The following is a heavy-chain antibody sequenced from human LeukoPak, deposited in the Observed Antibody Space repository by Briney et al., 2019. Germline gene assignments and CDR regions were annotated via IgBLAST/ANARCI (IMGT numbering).Heavy chain of an antibody. Sequence: ASVKVSCKASGYTFTSYGISWVRQAPGQGLEWMGWISAYNGNTNYAQKLPGRVTMTTDTSTSTAYMELRSLRSDDTAVYYCARDLGYCSSTSCYRGAFDIWGQGTMVTVSS. V-gene: IGHV1-18*01. D-gene: IGHD2-2*01. CDR2: ISAYNGNT. CDR1: GYTFTSYG. CDR3: ARDLGYCSSTSCYRGAFDI. J-gene: IGHJ3*02.